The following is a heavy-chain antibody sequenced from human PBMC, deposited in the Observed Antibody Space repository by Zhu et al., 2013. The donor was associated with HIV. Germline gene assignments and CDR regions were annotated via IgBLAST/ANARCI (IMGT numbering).Heavy chain of an antibody. D-gene: IGHD1-26*01. CDR2: ISAYNGNT. Sequence: QVQLVQSGAEVREPGASVKVSCKTSAYTFSNSFIHWVRQAPGQGLEWMGWISAYNGNTNYAQKLQGRVTMTTDTSTSTAYMELRSLRSDDTAVYYCASSIALATVFDYWGQGTLVTVSS. J-gene: IGHJ4*02. CDR3: ASSIALATVFDY. V-gene: IGHV1-18*04. CDR1: AYTFSNSF.